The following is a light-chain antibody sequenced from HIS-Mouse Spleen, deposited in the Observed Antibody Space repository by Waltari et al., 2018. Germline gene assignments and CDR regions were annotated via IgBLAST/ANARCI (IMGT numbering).Light chain of an antibody. Sequence: QSVLTQPPSASGTPGQRVTISCSGSSSNIGSNTVNWYQQLPGTAPNLLIYSNNQRPSGLPDRFSRSQSGTSASLAVSGLQSGDVAEYYCAAWDDNLNGWVFGGGTKLTVL. CDR2: SNN. J-gene: IGLJ3*02. V-gene: IGLV1-44*01. CDR1: SSNIGSNT. CDR3: AAWDDNLNGWV.